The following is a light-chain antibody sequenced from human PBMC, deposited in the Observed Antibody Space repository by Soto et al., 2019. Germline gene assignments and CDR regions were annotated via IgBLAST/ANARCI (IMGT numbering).Light chain of an antibody. Sequence: QSVLTQPPSVSAAPGQKVTISCSGSNSNIGRNYVSWYQQLPGTAPKLLIYDNNKRPSGIPDRFSGSKSGTSATLGINGLQTGDEADYYCGTWDSSLSVGVFGGGTKLTVL. CDR3: GTWDSSLSVGV. CDR2: DNN. J-gene: IGLJ2*01. V-gene: IGLV1-51*01. CDR1: NSNIGRNY.